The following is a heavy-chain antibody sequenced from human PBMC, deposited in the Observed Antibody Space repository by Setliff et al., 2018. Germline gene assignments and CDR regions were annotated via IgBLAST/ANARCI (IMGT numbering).Heavy chain of an antibody. J-gene: IGHJ4*02. D-gene: IGHD2-21*02. CDR2: IGHTGSI. Sequence: SETLSLTCTVSGYSISSGYIWGWIRQPPGKGLEWVGNIGHTGSINYNPSLKSRLTISRDTSKNQVSLKLNSVTATDTAVYYCARDLGHGGDSDYWGQGIPVTVSS. V-gene: IGHV4-38-2*02. CDR3: ARDLGHGGDSDY. CDR1: GYSISSGYI.